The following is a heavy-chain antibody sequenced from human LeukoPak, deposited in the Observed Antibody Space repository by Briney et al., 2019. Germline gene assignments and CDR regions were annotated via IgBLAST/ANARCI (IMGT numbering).Heavy chain of an antibody. Sequence: SETLFLTCTVSGGSISSYYWSWIRQPPGKGLEWIGYIYYSGSTNYNPSLKSRVTISVDTSKNQFSLKLSSVTAADTAVYYCARDGPQGFWSGYYVWGQGTLVTVSS. V-gene: IGHV4-59*01. J-gene: IGHJ4*02. CDR2: IYYSGST. CDR3: ARDGPQGFWSGYYV. D-gene: IGHD3-3*01. CDR1: GGSISSYY.